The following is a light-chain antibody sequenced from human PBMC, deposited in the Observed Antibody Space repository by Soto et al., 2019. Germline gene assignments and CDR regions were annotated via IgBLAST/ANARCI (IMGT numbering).Light chain of an antibody. V-gene: IGKV1-39*01. Sequence: DIQMTQSPSSLSASVGDRVTITCRASQTISRYLNWYQQKPGKAPKLLIYEASSLQSGVPSTFSGSGSGTDLTLTISSLQPEDFATYYCQQSYSTPFAFGPGTEVYIK. J-gene: IGKJ3*01. CDR3: QQSYSTPFA. CDR1: QTISRY. CDR2: EAS.